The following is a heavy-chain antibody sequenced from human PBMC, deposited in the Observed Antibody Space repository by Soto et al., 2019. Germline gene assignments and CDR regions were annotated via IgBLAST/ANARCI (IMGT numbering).Heavy chain of an antibody. CDR3: ARVRGPYYYDSGSYSGMDV. Sequence: PSETLSLTCTVSGGSISSYYWCWIRQPPGKGLEWIGYIYYSGITNYNPSLKSRVTISVDTSKNQFSLKLSSVTAADTAVYYCARVRGPYYYDSGSYSGMDVWGQGTTVTVSS. CDR1: GGSISSYY. J-gene: IGHJ6*02. V-gene: IGHV4-59*01. CDR2: IYYSGIT. D-gene: IGHD3-10*01.